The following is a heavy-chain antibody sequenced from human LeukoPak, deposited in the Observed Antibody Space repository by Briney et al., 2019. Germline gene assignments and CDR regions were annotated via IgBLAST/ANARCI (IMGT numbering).Heavy chain of an antibody. CDR3: APGQQLAPGQVH. J-gene: IGHJ4*02. CDR2: ISSSSSYT. V-gene: IGHV3-11*03. Sequence: GGSLRLSCAASGFTFSDYYMSWIRQAPGKGLEGVSYISSSSSYTNFADSVKGRFTISRDNGKNALYLQMNSLRAEDTAVYYCAPGQQLAPGQVHWGEGSLVTVSS. CDR1: GFTFSDYY. D-gene: IGHD6-13*01.